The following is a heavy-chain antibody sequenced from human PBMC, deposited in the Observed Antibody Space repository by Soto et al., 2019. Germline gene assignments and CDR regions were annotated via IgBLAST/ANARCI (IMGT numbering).Heavy chain of an antibody. CDR2: IYHSGST. V-gene: IGHV4-30-2*01. CDR1: GGSISSGGYS. D-gene: IGHD6-13*01. J-gene: IGHJ5*02. CDR3: ARDGSSSGWFDP. Sequence: PSETLSLTCAVSGGSISSGGYSWSWIRQPPGKGLEWIGYIYHSGSTYYSPSLKSRVTISVDRSKNQFSLKLSSVTAADTAVYYCARDGSSSGWFDPWGQGTLVTVSS.